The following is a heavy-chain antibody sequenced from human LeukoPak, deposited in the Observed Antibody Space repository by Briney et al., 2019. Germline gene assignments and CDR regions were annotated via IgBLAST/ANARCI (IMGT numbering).Heavy chain of an antibody. CDR1: GGTFSSYA. V-gene: IGHV1-69*01. Sequence: SVKVSCKASGGTFSSYAISWVRQAPGQGLEWMGGIIPIFGTANYAQKFQGRVTITADESTSTAYMELSSLRSEDTAVYYCAYRGAAAGRDVDVWGQGATVTVSS. CDR3: AYRGAAAGRDVDV. CDR2: IIPIFGTA. D-gene: IGHD6-13*01. J-gene: IGHJ6*02.